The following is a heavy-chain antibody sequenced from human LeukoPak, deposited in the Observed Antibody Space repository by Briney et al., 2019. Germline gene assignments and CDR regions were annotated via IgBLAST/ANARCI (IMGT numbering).Heavy chain of an antibody. D-gene: IGHD6-19*01. CDR2: ISGSGGST. CDR1: GFTFSSYA. Sequence: PGGSLRLSCAASGFTFSSYAMSWVRQAPGKGLEWVSAISGSGGSTYYADSVKGRFTISRDNSKNTLYLQMNSLRAEDTAVYYCAKVDSSGWWGPVDYWGQGTLVTVSS. V-gene: IGHV3-23*01. J-gene: IGHJ4*02. CDR3: AKVDSSGWWGPVDY.